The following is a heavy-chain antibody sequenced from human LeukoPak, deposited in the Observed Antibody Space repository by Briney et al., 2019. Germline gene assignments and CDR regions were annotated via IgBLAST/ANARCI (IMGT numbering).Heavy chain of an antibody. V-gene: IGHV3-30*03. J-gene: IGHJ4*02. CDR1: GFTFRSYG. Sequence: GGSLRLSCAASGFTFRSYGIHWVRQAPGKGLEWVAVMSYDGTNEYYADSLKGRFTISRDNSKNSLYLQMNSLRLEDTAVYYCARGMGKNLQYPDYWGQGTLVTVSS. CDR2: MSYDGTNE. D-gene: IGHD4-4*01. CDR3: ARGMGKNLQYPDY.